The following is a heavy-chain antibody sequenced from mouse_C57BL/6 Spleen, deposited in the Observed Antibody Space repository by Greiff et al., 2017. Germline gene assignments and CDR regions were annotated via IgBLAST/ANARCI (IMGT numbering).Heavy chain of an antibody. CDR3: ARRGYDYDGGLFDY. V-gene: IGHV1-54*01. J-gene: IGHJ2*01. Sequence: VQLQQSGAELVRPGTSVKVSCKASGYAFTNYLIEWVKQRPGQGLEWIGVINPGSGGTNYNEKFKGKATLTADKSSSTAYMQLSSLTSEDSAVYVCARRGYDYDGGLFDYWGQGTTLTVSS. D-gene: IGHD2-4*01. CDR1: GYAFTNYL. CDR2: INPGSGGT.